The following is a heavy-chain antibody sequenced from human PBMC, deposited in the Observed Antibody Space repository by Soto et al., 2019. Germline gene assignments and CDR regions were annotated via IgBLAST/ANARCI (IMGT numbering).Heavy chain of an antibody. CDR1: GFTFSSYA. J-gene: IGHJ4*02. CDR3: AKEPTPLWFGELLGYFDY. CDR2: ISGSGGST. D-gene: IGHD3-10*01. Sequence: GGSLRLSCAASGFTFSSYAMSWVRQAPGKGLEWVSAISGSGGSTYYADSVKGRFTISRDNSKNTLYLQMNSLRAEDTAVYYCAKEPTPLWFGELLGYFDYWGQGTLVAVSS. V-gene: IGHV3-23*01.